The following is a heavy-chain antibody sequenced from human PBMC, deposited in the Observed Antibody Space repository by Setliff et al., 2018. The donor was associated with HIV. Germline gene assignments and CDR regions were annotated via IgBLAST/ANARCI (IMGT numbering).Heavy chain of an antibody. J-gene: IGHJ4*02. CDR2: IYTSGTT. CDR3: ARRNSGVGYFNPGYYFDR. D-gene: IGHD3-9*01. Sequence: SETLSLTCTVSGGSLSGYSWSWLRQPAGKGLEWIGRIYTSGTTNYNPAFKGRVAMSLDTSRKQVSLKLTSVTAAATAMYYCARRNSGVGYFNPGYYFDRWGQGTLVTVSS. V-gene: IGHV4-4*07. CDR1: GGSLSGYS.